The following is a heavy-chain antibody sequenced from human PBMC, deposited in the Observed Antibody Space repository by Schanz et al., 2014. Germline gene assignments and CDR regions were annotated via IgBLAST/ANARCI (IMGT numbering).Heavy chain of an antibody. D-gene: IGHD6-19*01. Sequence: EVQLVESGGGLVQPGGSLRLSCAASAFIFRSYSMHWVRQAPGKGLEWVGHSRNKGHSYTSEYAASVKGRFTISRDESESSLYLQMNSLRVEDTAVYYCARDLISSGWYGWGQGTLVTVSS. CDR1: AFIFRSYS. CDR2: SRNKGHSYTS. CDR3: ARDLISSGWYG. J-gene: IGHJ4*02. V-gene: IGHV3-72*01.